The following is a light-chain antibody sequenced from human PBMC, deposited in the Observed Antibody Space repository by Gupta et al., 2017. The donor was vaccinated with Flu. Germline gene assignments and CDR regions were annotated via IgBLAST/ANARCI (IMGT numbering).Light chain of an antibody. J-gene: IGKJ4*01. CDR1: QSISSS. CDR2: GAS. Sequence: DRATFSCRASQSISSSLAWYQQKPGQAPRLLIYGASSRATGIPARFSGSGSGTEFILTISSLQSEDAAVYYCQQYKHWPPLTFGGGTKVEIK. V-gene: IGKV3-15*01. CDR3: QQYKHWPPLT.